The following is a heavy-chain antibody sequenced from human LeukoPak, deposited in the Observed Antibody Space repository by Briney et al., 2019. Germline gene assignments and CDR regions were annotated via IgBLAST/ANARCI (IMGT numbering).Heavy chain of an antibody. V-gene: IGHV3-21*01. CDR1: GSTFSSYS. D-gene: IGHD3-10*01. Sequence: GGSLRLSCAASGSTFSSYSMNWVRQAPGKGLEWVSSISSSSTYIYYADSVKGRFTISRDNAKNSLYLQMNSLRAEDTAVYYCARGDRSAWFGELSDYWGQGTLVTVSS. J-gene: IGHJ4*02. CDR2: ISSSSTYI. CDR3: ARGDRSAWFGELSDY.